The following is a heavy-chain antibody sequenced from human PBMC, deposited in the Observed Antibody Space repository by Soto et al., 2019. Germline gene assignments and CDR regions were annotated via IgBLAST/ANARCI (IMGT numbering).Heavy chain of an antibody. J-gene: IGHJ4*02. D-gene: IGHD6-19*01. CDR3: ARDRVAGTSRGTCGF. V-gene: IGHV3-7*01. CDR1: GLTFSNYW. Sequence: EVQMVESGGGLVQPGGSLRLSCAASGLTFSNYWMTWVRQAPEKGLEWVANIKKDGNETFYVDSVKGRFTISRNNARNSLFLQLNILRPEDTAVYYCARDRVAGTSRGTCGFWGRGTLVTVSP. CDR2: IKKDGNET.